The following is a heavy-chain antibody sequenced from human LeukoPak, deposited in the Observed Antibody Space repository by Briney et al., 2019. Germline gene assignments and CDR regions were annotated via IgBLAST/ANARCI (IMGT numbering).Heavy chain of an antibody. V-gene: IGHV1-8*01. Sequence: ASVKVSCKASGYTFTSYDINWVRQATGQGLEWMGWMNPNSGNTGYAQKFQGRVTMTRNTSISTAYMELSSLRPEDTAVYYCARGLSCSSTSCYRWFDPWGQGTLVTVSS. J-gene: IGHJ5*02. D-gene: IGHD2-2*02. CDR2: MNPNSGNT. CDR3: ARGLSCSSTSCYRWFDP. CDR1: GYTFTSYD.